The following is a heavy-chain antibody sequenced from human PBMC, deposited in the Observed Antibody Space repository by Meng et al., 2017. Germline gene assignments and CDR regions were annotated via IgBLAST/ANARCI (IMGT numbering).Heavy chain of an antibody. CDR1: GFTFSSYG. Sequence: GGSLRLSCAASGFTFSSYGRHWVRQAPGKGLEWVAVIWYDGSNKYYADSVKGRFTMSRDNSKNTLYLQMNSLRAEDTAVYYCARDPRNSSRWYFPYHYYGLDVWGQGTTVTVSS. CDR2: IWYDGSNK. D-gene: IGHD6-19*01. V-gene: IGHV3-33*01. CDR3: ARDPRNSSRWYFPYHYYGLDV. J-gene: IGHJ6*02.